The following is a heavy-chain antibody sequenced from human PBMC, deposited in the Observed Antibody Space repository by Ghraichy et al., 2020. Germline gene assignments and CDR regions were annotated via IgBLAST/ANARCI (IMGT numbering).Heavy chain of an antibody. V-gene: IGHV1-3*04. Sequence: ASVKVSCKASEYTFTTYSIHWVRQAPGQRLEWMGWVNTGNGNTKYSQNFQGRVTMTRDTSASTAYMELSSLRSEDTAVYYCARASSSCRNGVCFLNWFDPWGQGTLVTVSS. CDR2: VNTGNGNT. CDR1: EYTFTTYS. CDR3: ARASSSCRNGVCFLNWFDP. J-gene: IGHJ5*02. D-gene: IGHD2-8*01.